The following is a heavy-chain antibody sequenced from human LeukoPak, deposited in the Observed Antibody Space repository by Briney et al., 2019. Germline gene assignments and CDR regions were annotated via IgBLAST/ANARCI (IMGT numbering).Heavy chain of an antibody. Sequence: GGSLRLSCAASGFIFSSYAMHWVRQAPGKGLEWVAVVWYDRSNKYHADSVEGRFTISRDNSKNTLYLQMNSLRAEDTAVYYCARWPVGDYYYYYGMDVWGQGTTVTVSS. D-gene: IGHD2-21*02. CDR3: ARWPVGDYYYYYGMDV. CDR1: GFIFSSYA. CDR2: VWYDRSNK. J-gene: IGHJ6*02. V-gene: IGHV3-33*01.